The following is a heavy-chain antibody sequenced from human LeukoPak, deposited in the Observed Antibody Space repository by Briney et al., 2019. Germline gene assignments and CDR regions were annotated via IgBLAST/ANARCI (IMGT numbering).Heavy chain of an antibody. CDR3: ARNGAPGTPIRFFNYFDP. D-gene: IGHD6-13*01. CDR2: ICCGDSDARYSDT. V-gene: IGHV5-51*01. Sequence: GESLKISCQGFGYSFTSYWIGWVRQMPGKGLEWMGLICCGDSDARYSDTRYNPSFQGQVTFSVDKSINTAYLHWSSLKASDTAMYYCARNGAPGTPIRFFNYFDPWGQGTLVTVSS. J-gene: IGHJ5*02. CDR1: GYSFTSYW.